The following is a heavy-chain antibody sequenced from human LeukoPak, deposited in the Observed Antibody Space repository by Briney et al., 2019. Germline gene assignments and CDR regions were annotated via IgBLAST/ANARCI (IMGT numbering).Heavy chain of an antibody. V-gene: IGHV4-31*03. CDR1: GGSISSGGYY. CDR2: IYYSGST. J-gene: IGHJ4*02. Sequence: PSQTLSLTCTVSGGSISSGGYYWSWIRQHPGKGLEWIGYIYYSGSTYYNPSLKSRVTISVDTSKNQFSLKLSSVTAADTAVYYCARGGSKTAATFDFWGQGTLVTVLS. CDR3: ARGGSKTAATFDF. D-gene: IGHD2-15*01.